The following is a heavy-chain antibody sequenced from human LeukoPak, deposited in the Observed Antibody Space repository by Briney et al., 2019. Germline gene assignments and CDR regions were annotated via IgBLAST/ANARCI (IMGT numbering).Heavy chain of an antibody. Sequence: NPSETLSLTCTVSGGSISSSSYYWGWIRQSPGKGLEWIGSIYYSGSTNYNPSLKSRVTISVDTSKNQFSLKLSSVTAAHTAVYYCARADYVFSRYYYYYMDVWGKGTTVTVSS. D-gene: IGHD4-17*01. CDR1: GGSISSSSYY. V-gene: IGHV4-39*07. CDR2: IYYSGST. J-gene: IGHJ6*03. CDR3: ARADYVFSRYYYYYMDV.